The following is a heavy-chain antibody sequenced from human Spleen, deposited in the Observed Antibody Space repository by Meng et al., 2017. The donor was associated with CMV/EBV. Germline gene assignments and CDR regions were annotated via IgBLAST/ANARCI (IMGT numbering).Heavy chain of an antibody. CDR2: ISYDGSNK. J-gene: IGHJ4*02. V-gene: IGHV3-30*04. CDR1: EFTFSSYA. Sequence: GGSLRLSCAASEFTFSSYAMHWVRQAPGEGLEWVAVISYDGSNKYYADSVKGRFTISRDNSKNTLYLQMNSLRAEDTAVYYCARSPIVVVPAGLFDYWGQGTLVTVSS. D-gene: IGHD2-2*01. CDR3: ARSPIVVVPAGLFDY.